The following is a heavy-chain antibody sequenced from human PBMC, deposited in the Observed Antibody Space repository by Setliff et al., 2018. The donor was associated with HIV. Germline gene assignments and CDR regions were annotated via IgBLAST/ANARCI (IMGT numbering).Heavy chain of an antibody. CDR2: IIPILGIK. CDR1: GGTFSSYA. CDR3: ARGATYYYDSSGYYSLLADAFDI. Sequence: GASVKVSCKASGGTFSSYAISWVRQAPGQGLERMGGIIPILGIKKYAQKFQGRVTITADKSTSTAYMELSSLRSEDTAVYYCARGATYYYDSSGYYSLLADAFDIWGQGTMVTVSS. J-gene: IGHJ3*02. V-gene: IGHV1-69*10. D-gene: IGHD3-22*01.